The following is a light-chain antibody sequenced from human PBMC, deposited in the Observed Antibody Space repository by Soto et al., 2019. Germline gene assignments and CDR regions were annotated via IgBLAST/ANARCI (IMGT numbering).Light chain of an antibody. CDR1: SSDVGGYNY. CDR2: DVS. J-gene: IGLJ1*01. Sequence: QSALTQPASVSGSPGQSITISCTGTSSDVGGYNYVSWYQQHPGKAPKLMMYDVSNRPSGVSNRFSGSKSGNTASLTISGLQAEDEADYYCSSYTSSSTRDVFGTGTKLTVL. V-gene: IGLV2-14*01. CDR3: SSYTSSSTRDV.